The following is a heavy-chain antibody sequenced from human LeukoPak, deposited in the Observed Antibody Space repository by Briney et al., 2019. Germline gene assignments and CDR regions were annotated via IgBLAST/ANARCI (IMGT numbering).Heavy chain of an antibody. Sequence: GGSLRLSCAASGFTFSSYATSWVRQAPGKGLEWVSAISGSGGSTYYADSVKGRFTISRDNSKNPLYLQMNSLRAEDTAVYYCAKDLYDSSGESDWGQGTLVTVSS. CDR1: GFTFSSYA. CDR3: AKDLYDSSGESD. J-gene: IGHJ4*02. D-gene: IGHD3-22*01. V-gene: IGHV3-23*01. CDR2: ISGSGGST.